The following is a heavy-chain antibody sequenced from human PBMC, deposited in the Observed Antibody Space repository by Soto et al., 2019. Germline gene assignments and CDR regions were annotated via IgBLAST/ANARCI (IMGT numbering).Heavy chain of an antibody. Sequence: ASVKVSCKASGYTFTGCYMHWVRQAPGQGLEWMGWINPNSGGTNYAQKFQGRVTMTRDTSISTAYMELSRLRSDDTAVYYCASTTDFYYYDSSGYRYNWFDPWGQGTLVTV. J-gene: IGHJ5*02. V-gene: IGHV1-2*02. D-gene: IGHD3-22*01. CDR1: GYTFTGCY. CDR3: ASTTDFYYYDSSGYRYNWFDP. CDR2: INPNSGGT.